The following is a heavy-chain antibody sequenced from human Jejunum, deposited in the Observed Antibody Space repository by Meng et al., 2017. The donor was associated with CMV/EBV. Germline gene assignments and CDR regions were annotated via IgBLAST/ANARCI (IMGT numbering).Heavy chain of an antibody. Sequence: QLRLQESGPGLVKPSETLSLTCTVSGGSINSFYWSWIRQPAGKGLEWIGRIYSSGSANYNPSLKSRVTMSVDTSKNQFSLKLTSVTAADTAIYYCVRDRLYFEYWGQGTLVTVSS. J-gene: IGHJ4*02. CDR3: VRDRLYFEY. CDR2: IYSSGSA. CDR1: GGSINSFY. V-gene: IGHV4-4*07.